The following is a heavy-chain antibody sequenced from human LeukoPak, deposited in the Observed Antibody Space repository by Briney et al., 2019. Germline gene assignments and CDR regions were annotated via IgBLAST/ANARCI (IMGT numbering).Heavy chain of an antibody. V-gene: IGHV4-34*01. CDR2: INHSGST. J-gene: IGHJ4*02. CDR3: ARVEDYVWGSYRYRGQIDY. D-gene: IGHD3-16*02. CDR1: GGSFSGYY. Sequence: PSETLSLTCAVYGGSFSGYYWSWIRQPPGKGLEWIGEINHSGSTNYNPSLKSRVTISVDTSKNQFSLKLSSVTAADTAVYYCARVEDYVWGSYRYRGQIDYWGQGTLVTVSS.